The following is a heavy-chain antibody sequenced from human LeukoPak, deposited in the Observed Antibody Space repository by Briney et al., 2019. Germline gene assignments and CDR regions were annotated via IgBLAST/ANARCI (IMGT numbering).Heavy chain of an antibody. CDR3: ARDRGVGAFDAFDI. CDR1: GFTFSSYS. J-gene: IGHJ3*02. Sequence: GGSLRLSCAASGFTFSSYSMNWVRQAPGKGLEWVSSISSSSSYIYYADSVKGRFTISRDNAKSSLFLQTNSLRDEDTAVYYCARDRGVGAFDAFDIWGHGTMVTVSS. D-gene: IGHD1-26*01. CDR2: ISSSSSYI. V-gene: IGHV3-21*01.